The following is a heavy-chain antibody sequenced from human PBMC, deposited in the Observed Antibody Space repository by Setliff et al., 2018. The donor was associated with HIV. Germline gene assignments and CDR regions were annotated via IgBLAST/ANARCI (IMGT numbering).Heavy chain of an antibody. CDR2: IDYSGNT. CDR3: ARDFFVV. CDR1: GGSLSSTTYY. Sequence: SETLSLTCTVSGGSLSSTTYYWGWIRQPPGKGLEWIGIIDYSGNTYYNPSLKSRITISVDTSKNQFSLKLSSVTAADTAVYYCARDFFVVWGQGTRVTVSS. V-gene: IGHV4-39*07. J-gene: IGHJ4*02. D-gene: IGHD3-16*02.